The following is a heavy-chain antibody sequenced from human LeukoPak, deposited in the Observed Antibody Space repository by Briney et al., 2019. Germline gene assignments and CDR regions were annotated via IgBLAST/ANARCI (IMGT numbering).Heavy chain of an antibody. Sequence: SETLSLTCTVSGGSISSTTYYWAWIRQPPGKGLEWIGSIYKTGSTNYNPSLKSRVTISLDTSKNHFSLKLSSVTAADTAVYYCARGPYGSGSFSFQHWGQGTLVTVSS. J-gene: IGHJ1*01. CDR3: ARGPYGSGSFSFQH. CDR1: GGSISSTTYY. D-gene: IGHD3-10*01. V-gene: IGHV4-39*07. CDR2: IYKTGST.